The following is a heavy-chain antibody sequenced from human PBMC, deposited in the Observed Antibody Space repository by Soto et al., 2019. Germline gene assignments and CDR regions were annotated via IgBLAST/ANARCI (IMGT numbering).Heavy chain of an antibody. Sequence: QVQVVQSGAEVKKPGSSVRVSCKASGDSFTKYTVNWVRQAPRQGLEWMGGIIPRFGTTNYAPTLQDRFTITADASMNTVYMELSSLRSDDTALYYCARGRGLYNSGRSQLDSWGQGTLVTVSS. CDR1: GDSFTKYT. D-gene: IGHD1-1*01. CDR2: IIPRFGTT. CDR3: ARGRGLYNSGRSQLDS. J-gene: IGHJ4*02. V-gene: IGHV1-69*01.